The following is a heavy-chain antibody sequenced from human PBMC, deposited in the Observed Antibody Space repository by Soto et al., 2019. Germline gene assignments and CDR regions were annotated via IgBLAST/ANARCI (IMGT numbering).Heavy chain of an antibody. CDR2: FSSRGNVI. CDR1: GFTCSRYS. V-gene: IGHV3-21*06. J-gene: IGHJ4*02. CDR3: ARMAY. Sequence: GRSLRLSCEASGFTCSRYSLHWVRQAPGKGLEWVSSFSSRGNVISYAKSVEGRFFTSRDDVNNLLCLNMNNVRPDDKAVYYCARMAYWGQGTLVTVYS.